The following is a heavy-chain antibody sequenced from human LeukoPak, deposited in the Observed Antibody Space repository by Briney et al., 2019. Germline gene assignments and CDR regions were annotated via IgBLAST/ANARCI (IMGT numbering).Heavy chain of an antibody. J-gene: IGHJ4*02. CDR3: ARAPLGLGELSLGYFDY. Sequence: PGRSLRLSYAASGFTFSSNAMHWVRQAPGKGLEWVAVMSYDGSNKYYADSVKGRFTISRDNSKNTLYLQMNSLRAEDTAVYYCARAPLGLGELSLGYFDYWGQGTLVTVSS. D-gene: IGHD3-16*02. V-gene: IGHV3-30-3*01. CDR2: MSYDGSNK. CDR1: GFTFSSNA.